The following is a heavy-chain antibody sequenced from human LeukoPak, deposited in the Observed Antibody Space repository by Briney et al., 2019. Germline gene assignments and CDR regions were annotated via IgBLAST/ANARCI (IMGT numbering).Heavy chain of an antibody. CDR3: ARDWDVVVVAATLGY. D-gene: IGHD2-15*01. CDR1: GFTFSSYA. J-gene: IGHJ4*02. Sequence: QPGRSLRLSCAASGFTFSSYAMHWVRQAPGKGLEWVAVISYDGSNKYYADSVKGRFTISRDNSKNTLYLQMNSLRAEDTAVYYCARDWDVVVVAATLGYWGQGTLVTVSS. V-gene: IGHV3-30-3*01. CDR2: ISYDGSNK.